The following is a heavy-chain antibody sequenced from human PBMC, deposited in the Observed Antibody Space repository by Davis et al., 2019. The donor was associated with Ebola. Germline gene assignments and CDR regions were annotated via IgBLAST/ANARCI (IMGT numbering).Heavy chain of an antibody. CDR1: GYSFTSYS. CDR2: IATNTGNP. Sequence: VSVKVSCKASGYSFTSYSMNWVRQAPGQGLEWMGWIATNTGNPTYARGFTGRFVFSLDTSVSTAYLQISSLKAEDTAVYFCARGPPNPDYWGQGTLVLVSS. J-gene: IGHJ4*02. V-gene: IGHV7-4-1*02. CDR3: ARGPPNPDY.